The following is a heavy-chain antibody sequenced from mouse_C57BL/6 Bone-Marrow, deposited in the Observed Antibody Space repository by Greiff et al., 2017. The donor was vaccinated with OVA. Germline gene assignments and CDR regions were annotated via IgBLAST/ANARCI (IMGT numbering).Heavy chain of an antibody. J-gene: IGHJ3*01. D-gene: IGHD2-4*01. V-gene: IGHV1-54*01. Sequence: VKLQQSGAELVRPRTSVKVSCKASGYAFTHYLIEWVNQRPGQGLEWIGVINPGSGGTNYNEKFKGKATLTADKSSSTAYMQLSSLTSDDSAVYFCARDWDDYAFAYWGQGTLVTVSA. CDR2: INPGSGGT. CDR3: ARDWDDYAFAY. CDR1: GYAFTHYL.